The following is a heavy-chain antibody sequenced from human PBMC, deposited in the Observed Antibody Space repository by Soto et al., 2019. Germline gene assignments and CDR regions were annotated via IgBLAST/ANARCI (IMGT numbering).Heavy chain of an antibody. D-gene: IGHD3-9*01. CDR3: ARSLRYFDWPPLGY. CDR1: GVTFSDYY. CDR2: ISSSSSYT. Sequence: GGSLRLSCAAAGVTFSDYYMSWIRQAPGKGLEWVSYISSSSSYTNYADSVKGRFTISRDNAKNSLYLQMNSLKASDTAMYYCARSLRYFDWPPLGYWGQGTLVTVSS. J-gene: IGHJ4*02. V-gene: IGHV3-11*03.